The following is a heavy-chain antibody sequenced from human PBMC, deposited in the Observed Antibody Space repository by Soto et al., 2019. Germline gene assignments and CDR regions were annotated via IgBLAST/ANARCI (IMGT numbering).Heavy chain of an antibody. CDR1: GYTFTSYG. D-gene: IGHD1-1*01. CDR2: ISAHNGNT. Sequence: QVHLVQSGAEVKKPGASVKVSCKGSGYTFTSYGITWVRQAPGQGLEWMGWISAHNGNTDYAQKLQGRVTVTRDTSTSTAYMELRSRRSDDTAVYDCARGRYGYYWGQGALVTVSS. J-gene: IGHJ4*02. CDR3: ARGRYGYY. V-gene: IGHV1-18*01.